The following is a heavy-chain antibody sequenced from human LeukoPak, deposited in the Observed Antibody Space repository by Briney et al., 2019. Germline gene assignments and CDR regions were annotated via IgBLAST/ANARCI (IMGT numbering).Heavy chain of an antibody. J-gene: IGHJ3*02. Sequence: PGRSLRLSCAASGFTFSSYAMHWVRQAPGKGLEWVAVISYDGSNKYYADSVKGRFTISRDNSKNTLYLQMNSLRAEDTAVYYCAGEYSGTFDIWGQGTMVTVSS. CDR2: ISYDGSNK. CDR1: GFTFSSYA. CDR3: AGEYSGTFDI. V-gene: IGHV3-30-3*01. D-gene: IGHD1-26*01.